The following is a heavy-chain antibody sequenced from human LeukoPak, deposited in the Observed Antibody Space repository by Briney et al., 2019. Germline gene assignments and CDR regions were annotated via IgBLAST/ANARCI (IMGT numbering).Heavy chain of an antibody. CDR2: MNPYRVTP. V-gene: IGHV1-8*01. D-gene: IGHD6-13*01. J-gene: IGHJ4*02. CDR3: ARGVLSAAGDFDY. CDR1: GYTFTSYD. Sequence: GASVKVSCKASGYTFTSYDINWVRQATGQGLEWMGWMNPYRVTPGYAQTFPGRVTLTRNTSLSTAYMELSSLRSEDTAVYYCARGVLSAAGDFDYWGQGTLVTVSS.